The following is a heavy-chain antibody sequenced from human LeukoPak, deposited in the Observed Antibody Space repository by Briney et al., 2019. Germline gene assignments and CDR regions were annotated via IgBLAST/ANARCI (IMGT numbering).Heavy chain of an antibody. CDR2: ITSSSGTI. CDR3: VRYSSGWYFDY. V-gene: IGHV3-48*04. CDR1: GFTFSSYW. Sequence: GGSLRLSCAASGFTFSSYWMNWVRQAPGKGLEWVSFITSSSGTIYYADSVKGRFTISRDNAKNSLYLQMNSLRAEDTAVYYCVRYSSGWYFDYWGQGTLVTVSS. J-gene: IGHJ4*02. D-gene: IGHD6-19*01.